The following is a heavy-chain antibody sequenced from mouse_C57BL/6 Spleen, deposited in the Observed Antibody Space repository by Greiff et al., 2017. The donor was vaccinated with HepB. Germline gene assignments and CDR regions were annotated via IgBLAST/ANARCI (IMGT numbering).Heavy chain of an antibody. D-gene: IGHD1-1*01. CDR2: IDPSDSYT. J-gene: IGHJ2*01. Sequence: VQLQQPGAELVRPGTSVKLSCKASGYTFTSYWMHWVKQRPGQGLEWIGVIDPSDSYTNYNQKFKGKATLTVDTSSSTAYMQLSSLTSEDSAVYYCASEHYYGSSYYFDYWGQGTTLTVSS. CDR1: GYTFTSYW. CDR3: ASEHYYGSSYYFDY. V-gene: IGHV1-59*01.